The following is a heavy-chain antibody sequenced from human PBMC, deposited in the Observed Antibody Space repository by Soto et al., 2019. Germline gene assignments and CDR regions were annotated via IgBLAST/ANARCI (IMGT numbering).Heavy chain of an antibody. V-gene: IGHV3-64*01. CDR1: GFTFSSYD. CDR3: VRRVSGNYDY. Sequence: EVQLAESGGDMVQPGGSLRLSCVASGFTFSSYDMHWVRQAPGKGLEYVSSISSNGGTTNYGNSVKGRFTISRDNSKNTLYLQMGSLRAEDMAVYYCVRRVSGNYDYWGQGTLVTVSS. J-gene: IGHJ4*02. CDR2: ISSNGGTT. D-gene: IGHD1-7*01.